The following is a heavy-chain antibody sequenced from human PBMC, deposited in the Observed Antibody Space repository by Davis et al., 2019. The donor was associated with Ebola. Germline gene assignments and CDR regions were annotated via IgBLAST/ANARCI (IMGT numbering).Heavy chain of an antibody. V-gene: IGHV4-59*01. D-gene: IGHD6-13*01. CDR3: ARVIAADDTEGNWFDP. CDR2: IYYSGST. CDR1: GGSIGSNY. Sequence: SETLSLTCPVSGGSIGSNYWRCIWPPPGKGLEWIGYIYYSGSTNYNPSLKSRVTISVDTSKNQFSLKLSSVTAADTAVYYCARVIAADDTEGNWFDPWGQGTLVTVSS. J-gene: IGHJ5*02.